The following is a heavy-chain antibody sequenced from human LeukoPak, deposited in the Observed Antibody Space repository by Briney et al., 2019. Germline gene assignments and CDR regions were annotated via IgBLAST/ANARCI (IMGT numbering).Heavy chain of an antibody. J-gene: IGHJ6*02. V-gene: IGHV1-2*06. D-gene: IGHD6-13*01. CDR1: GYTFTGYY. Sequence: ASVKVSCKASGYTFTGYYMHWVRQAPGQGLEWMGRINPNSGGTNYAQKFQGRVTMTRDTSISTAYMELSRLRSDDTAVYYCARDSVAAAGPMDYYYGMDVWGQGTTVTVSS. CDR3: ARDSVAAAGPMDYYYGMDV. CDR2: INPNSGGT.